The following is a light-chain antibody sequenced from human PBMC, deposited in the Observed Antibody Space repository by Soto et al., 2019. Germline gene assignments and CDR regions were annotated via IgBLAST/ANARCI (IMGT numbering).Light chain of an antibody. V-gene: IGLV1-44*01. J-gene: IGLJ2*01. CDR1: SSNIGSNT. Sequence: QSVLTQPPSASGTPGQRVTISCSGRSSNIGSNTVSWYQQLPGTAPKLLIYSNNQRPSGVPDRFSGSKSGTSASLAISGLRSDDEADYYCAAWDDSLRGVVFGGGTKVTVL. CDR3: AAWDDSLRGVV. CDR2: SNN.